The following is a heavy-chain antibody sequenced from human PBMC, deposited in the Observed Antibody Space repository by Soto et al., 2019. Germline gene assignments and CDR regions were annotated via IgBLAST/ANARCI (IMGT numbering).Heavy chain of an antibody. V-gene: IGHV4-4*02. CDR3: ARDLDDYGDYYYGMDV. CDR2: IYHSGST. J-gene: IGHJ6*02. Sequence: SETLSLTCAVSGGSISSSNWWSWVRQPPGKGLEWIGEIYHSGSTNYNPSLKSRVTISVDKSKNQFSLKLSSVTAADTAVYYCARDLDDYGDYYYGMDVWGQGTTVTVSS. CDR1: GGSISSSNW. D-gene: IGHD4-17*01.